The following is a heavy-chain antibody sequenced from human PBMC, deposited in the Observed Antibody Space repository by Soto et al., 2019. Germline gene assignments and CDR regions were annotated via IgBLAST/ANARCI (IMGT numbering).Heavy chain of an antibody. J-gene: IGHJ6*02. Sequence: GTLRLSCAAAGFSFNTYSMYWVRQAPGKGLEWVANIDTDGSRKNYVDSVKGRFIISRDNSKNPVHLPMNRLRLEDTAEYYCEKNQYTSGCKYGMDVWGQGTTVTVSS. CDR1: GFSFNTYS. CDR2: IDTDGSRK. D-gene: IGHD6-6*01. V-gene: IGHV3-7*03. CDR3: EKNQYTSGCKYGMDV.